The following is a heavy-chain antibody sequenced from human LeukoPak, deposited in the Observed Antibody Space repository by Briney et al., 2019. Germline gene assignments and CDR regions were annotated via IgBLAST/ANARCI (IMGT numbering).Heavy chain of an antibody. J-gene: IGHJ5*02. V-gene: IGHV4-39*07. CDR2: IYYSGST. CDR3: ARCRLTRYYNFWSGYYGEFDP. Sequence: SETLSLTCTVSGGSISSSSYYWGWIRQPPGKGLEWIGSIYYSGSTHDNPSLKSRVTISLDTSKNQFSLKLSSVTAADTAVYFCARCRLTRYYNFWSGYYGEFDPWGQGTLVTVSS. CDR1: GGSISSSSYY. D-gene: IGHD3-3*01.